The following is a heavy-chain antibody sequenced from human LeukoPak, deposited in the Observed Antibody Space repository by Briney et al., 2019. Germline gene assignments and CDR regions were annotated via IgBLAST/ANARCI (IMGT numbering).Heavy chain of an antibody. CDR2: IIPIFGTA. CDR1: GGTFSSYA. Sequence: GASVKVSCKASGGTFSSYAISWVRQAPGQGLEWMGGIIPIFGTANYAQKFQGRVTITADKSTSTSYMELSTLRSEDTPVYSCPRETGGYATRLFDYWGQGTLVTVSS. D-gene: IGHD5-12*01. V-gene: IGHV1-69*06. J-gene: IGHJ4*02. CDR3: PRETGGYATRLFDY.